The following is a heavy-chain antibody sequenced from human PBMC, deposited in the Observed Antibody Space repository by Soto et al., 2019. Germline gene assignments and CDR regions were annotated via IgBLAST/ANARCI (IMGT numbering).Heavy chain of an antibody. CDR2: ISYDGSNK. CDR1: GFTFSSYG. V-gene: IGHV3-30*18. D-gene: IGHD6-19*01. CDR3: AKDLAVAGTFGPYYYYGMDV. Sequence: GGSLRLSCAASGFTFSSYGMHWVRQAPGKGLEWVAVISYDGSNKYYADSVKGRFTISRDNSKNTLYLQMNSLRAEDTAVYYCAKDLAVAGTFGPYYYYGMDVWGQGTTVTVSS. J-gene: IGHJ6*02.